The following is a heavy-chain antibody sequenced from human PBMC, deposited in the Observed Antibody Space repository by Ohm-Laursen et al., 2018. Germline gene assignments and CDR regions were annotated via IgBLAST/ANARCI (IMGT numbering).Heavy chain of an antibody. V-gene: IGHV3-33*01. CDR1: GFTFSSYG. CDR2: IWYDGSNK. D-gene: IGHD3-10*01. CDR3: ASGYGSGGMDV. Sequence: RSLRLSCAASGFTFSSYGMHWVRQAPGKGLEWVAVIWYDGSNKYYADSVKGRFTISRDNSKNSLFLQMNSLRAEDTAVYYCASGYGSGGMDVWGQGTTVTVSS. J-gene: IGHJ6*02.